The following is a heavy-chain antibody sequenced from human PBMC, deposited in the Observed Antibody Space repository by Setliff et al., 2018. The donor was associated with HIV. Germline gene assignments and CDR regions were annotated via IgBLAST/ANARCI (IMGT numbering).Heavy chain of an antibody. CDR3: ARPLDSGSYPYDAFAF. Sequence: ASVKVSCKASGYTFTTYGINWVRQAPGQGLEWMGWVSTYNGHTNYPQHLQGRVTMTTNTSTGTAYLELRSLRSDDTAMYYSARPLDSGSYPYDAFAFWGLGTKVTVSS. CDR2: VSTYNGHT. D-gene: IGHD1-26*01. CDR1: GYTFTTYG. J-gene: IGHJ3*01. V-gene: IGHV1-18*04.